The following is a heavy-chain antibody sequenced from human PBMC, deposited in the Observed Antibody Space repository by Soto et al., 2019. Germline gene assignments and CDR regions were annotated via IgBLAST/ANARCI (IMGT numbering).Heavy chain of an antibody. CDR3: ARDDIPNAGYNSPYYFDY. V-gene: IGHV1-2*02. CDR2: INPNNGDT. Sequence: ASVKVSCKASGYTFTGYYIHWVRQAPGQGLEWMGWINPNNGDTNYAQKFQGRVSMTRDTSTSTVYMELSSLRSEDTAVYYCARDDIPNAGYNSPYYFDYWGQGNLVTVSS. D-gene: IGHD1-1*01. J-gene: IGHJ4*02. CDR1: GYTFTGYY.